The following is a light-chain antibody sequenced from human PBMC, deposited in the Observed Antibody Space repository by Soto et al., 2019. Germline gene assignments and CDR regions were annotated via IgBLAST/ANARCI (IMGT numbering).Light chain of an antibody. Sequence: EIVMTQSPATLSVSPGERATLSCRASQSVSSNLAWYQQKPGQAPRLLIYGASTRATGIPARFSGSGSGTEFTLTISSLQSEDFAVYYCKQYNNWPPWPFGQGTKVDIK. CDR1: QSVSSN. J-gene: IGKJ1*01. V-gene: IGKV3-15*01. CDR3: KQYNNWPPWP. CDR2: GAS.